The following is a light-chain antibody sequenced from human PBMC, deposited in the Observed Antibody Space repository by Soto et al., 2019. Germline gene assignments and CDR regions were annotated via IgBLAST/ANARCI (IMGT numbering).Light chain of an antibody. CDR1: SSNIGSNT. V-gene: IGLV1-44*01. CDR2: SNN. J-gene: IGLJ3*02. CDR3: AAWDDSLSGRV. Sequence: QSVLTQPPSASGTPGQRVTISCSGSSSNIGSNTVNWYQQLPGTAPKLLIYSNNQRPSGVPDRFSGSKSGTSASLDISGLRSEDEADYYCAAWDDSLSGRVFGGGTQLTVL.